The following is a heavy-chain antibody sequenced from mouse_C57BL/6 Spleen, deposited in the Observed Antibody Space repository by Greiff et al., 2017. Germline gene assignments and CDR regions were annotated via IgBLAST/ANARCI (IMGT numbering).Heavy chain of an antibody. CDR1: GYTFTSYW. J-gene: IGHJ3*01. CDR2: INPSSGYT. V-gene: IGHV1-7*01. D-gene: IGHD1-1*01. CDR3: ANLDYGSSYGFAY. Sequence: QVQLQQSGAELAKPGASVKLSCKASGYTFTSYWMHWVKQRPGKGLEWIGYINPSSGYTKYNQKFKDKATLTADKSSSTAYMQLSSLTSEESAVYYCANLDYGSSYGFAYWGQGTLVTVSA.